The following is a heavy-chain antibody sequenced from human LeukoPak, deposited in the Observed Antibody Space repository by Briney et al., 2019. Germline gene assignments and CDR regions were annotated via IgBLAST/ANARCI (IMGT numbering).Heavy chain of an antibody. J-gene: IGHJ6*03. CDR1: GFTFSSYA. CDR2: ISGSGGST. CDR3: AKGSGWLNYYYMDV. D-gene: IGHD6-19*01. V-gene: IGHV3-23*01. Sequence: GGSLRLSCSSWGFTFSSYAMSWVRQAPGKGLEWVSAISGSGGSTYFADSVKGRFTISRDNSKNTLYLQMNSLRAEDTAVYYCAKGSGWLNYYYMDVWGKGTTVTVS.